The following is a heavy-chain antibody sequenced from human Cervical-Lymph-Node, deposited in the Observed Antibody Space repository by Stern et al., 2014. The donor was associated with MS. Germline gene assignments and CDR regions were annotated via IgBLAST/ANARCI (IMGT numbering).Heavy chain of an antibody. Sequence: VQLVESGGGLVQPGGSLRLSCAASGFTVSSNFMHWVRQAPGRGLEWVSVIYSDGTTYYADSVKGRFTIARDNSKNTLFLQMNSLRVEDTAIYYCARDEGIQLCLDSWGQGTLVTISS. CDR1: GFTVSSNF. J-gene: IGHJ4*02. CDR2: IYSDGTT. D-gene: IGHD5-18*01. V-gene: IGHV3-66*02. CDR3: ARDEGIQLCLDS.